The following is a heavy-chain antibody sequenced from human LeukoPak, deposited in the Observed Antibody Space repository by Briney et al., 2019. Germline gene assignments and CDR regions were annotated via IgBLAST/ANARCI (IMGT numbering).Heavy chain of an antibody. CDR1: GGSISSYF. CDR3: ATSVGYHGSKNAFDV. J-gene: IGHJ3*01. Sequence: SKTLSLTCSVSGGSISSYFWTWIRQPPGKRLEWIGNTHYSGSTNYNPSLKGRVSISLDTSKNGFSLELTSVTAADTAVYYCATSVGYHGSKNAFDVWGLGTMVTVSS. D-gene: IGHD2-15*01. CDR2: THYSGST. V-gene: IGHV4-59*08.